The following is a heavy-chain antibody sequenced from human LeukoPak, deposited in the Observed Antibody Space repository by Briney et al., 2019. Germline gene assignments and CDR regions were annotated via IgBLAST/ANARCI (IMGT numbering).Heavy chain of an antibody. D-gene: IGHD3-10*01. CDR1: GFTFSSYG. Sequence: QPGGSLRLSCAASGFTFSSYGMNWVRQAPGKGLEWVSAISGNDGTTYYADSVKGRFSISRDNSKNTLYLQMNSLTAEDTAVYYCAKWKYYYGSGSYYSDDWGQGTLVTVSS. CDR3: AKWKYYYGSGSYYSDD. CDR2: ISGNDGTT. J-gene: IGHJ4*02. V-gene: IGHV3-23*01.